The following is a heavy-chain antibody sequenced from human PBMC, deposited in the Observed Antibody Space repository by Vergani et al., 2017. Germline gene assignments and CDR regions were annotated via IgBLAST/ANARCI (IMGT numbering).Heavy chain of an antibody. V-gene: IGHV3-21*04. D-gene: IGHD6-13*01. CDR3: AKDSSSSSDGASYYYYYGLDV. J-gene: IGHJ6*02. CDR1: GFTFSSYS. Sequence: EVRLVESGGGLVKPGGSLRLSCAASGFTFSSYSMNWVRQAPGKGLEWVSSISSSSSYIYYADSVKGRFTISRDNAKNSLYLQMNSLRAEDTALYYCAKDSSSSSDGASYYYYYGLDVWGQGTTVTVSS. CDR2: ISSSSSYI.